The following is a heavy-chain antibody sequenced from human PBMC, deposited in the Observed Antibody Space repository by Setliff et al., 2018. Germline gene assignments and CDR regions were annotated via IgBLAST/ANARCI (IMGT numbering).Heavy chain of an antibody. CDR1: GYTFTAYS. V-gene: IGHV1-2*02. D-gene: IGHD1-26*01. CDR3: VVVGATRENHYYFTDV. J-gene: IGHJ6*03. CDR2: INPNSADT. Sequence: GGPVKVSCKASGYTFTAYSLHWVRQAPGQGLEWMGWINPNSADTNYAQRFQGRFTMTRDTSISTAYMELSSLKSDDTAVYYCVVVGATRENHYYFTDVWGKGTTVTVSS.